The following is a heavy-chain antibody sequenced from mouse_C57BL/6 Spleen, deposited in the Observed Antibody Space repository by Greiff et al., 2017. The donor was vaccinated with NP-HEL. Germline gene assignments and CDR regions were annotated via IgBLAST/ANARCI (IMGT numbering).Heavy chain of an antibody. V-gene: IGHV1-50*01. J-gene: IGHJ4*01. D-gene: IGHD1-1*01. CDR1: GYTFTSYW. CDR2: IDPSDSYT. CDR3: ARTTTGHYYAMDY. Sequence: QVQLQQPGAELVKPGASVKLSCKASGYTFTSYWMQWVKQRPGQGLEWIGEIDPSDSYTNYNQKFKGKATLTVDTSSSTAYMQLSSLTSEDSAVYYCARTTTGHYYAMDYWGQGTSVTVSS.